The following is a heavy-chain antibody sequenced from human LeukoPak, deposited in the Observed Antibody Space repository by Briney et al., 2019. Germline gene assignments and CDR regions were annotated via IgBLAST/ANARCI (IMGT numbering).Heavy chain of an antibody. CDR3: ASHSGPHSSSWYWFDP. V-gene: IGHV4-59*08. Sequence: SETLSLTCTVSGGSISSYYWSWIRQPPGKGLEWIGYIYYSGSTNYNPSLKSRVTISVDTSKNQFSLKLSSVTAADTAVYYCASHSGPHSSSWYWFDPWGQGTLVTVSS. CDR2: IYYSGST. D-gene: IGHD6-13*01. J-gene: IGHJ5*02. CDR1: GGSISSYY.